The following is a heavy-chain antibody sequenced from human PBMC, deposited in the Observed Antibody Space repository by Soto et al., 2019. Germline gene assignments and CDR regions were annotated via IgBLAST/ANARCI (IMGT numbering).Heavy chain of an antibody. CDR1: GFTFSDHY. Sequence: EVQLVESGGGLVQPGGSLRLSCAASGFTFSDHYMDWVRQAPGKGLEWVGRIRNSGQSHIADYAASVKGRITMSRDDSEHSRHLQMSSLKTEATAVYYCARDTHTALDYWGQGDLVTVSS. J-gene: IGHJ4*02. V-gene: IGHV3-72*01. CDR3: ARDTHTALDY. D-gene: IGHD2-2*02. CDR2: IRNSGQSHIA.